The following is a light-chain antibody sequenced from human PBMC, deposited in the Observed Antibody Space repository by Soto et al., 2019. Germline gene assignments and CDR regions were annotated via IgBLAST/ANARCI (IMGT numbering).Light chain of an antibody. CDR2: AAT. V-gene: IGKV1-9*01. CDR3: QQMHVYAPA. CDR1: QPISRY. Sequence: QLTQSPSSLSASIGDRVTITCRATQPISRYLAWYQQKPGAAPKLLIYAATSLQRGVPARFSGGASGTEFTLTIASLQSADSEPSYCQQMHVYAPAFGQRTKVDNK. J-gene: IGKJ1*01.